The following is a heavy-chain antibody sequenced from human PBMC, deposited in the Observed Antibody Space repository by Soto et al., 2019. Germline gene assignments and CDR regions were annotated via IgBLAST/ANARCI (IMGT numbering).Heavy chain of an antibody. J-gene: IGHJ6*02. Sequence: GGSLRLSCAASGFTFDDYAMHWVRQAPGKGLEWVSGISWNSGSIGYADSVKGRFTISRDNAKNSLYLQMNSLRAEDTALYYCAKDVGRGVYYGSGSYDGMDVWGQGTTVTVSS. CDR1: GFTFDDYA. V-gene: IGHV3-9*01. D-gene: IGHD3-10*01. CDR3: AKDVGRGVYYGSGSYDGMDV. CDR2: ISWNSGSI.